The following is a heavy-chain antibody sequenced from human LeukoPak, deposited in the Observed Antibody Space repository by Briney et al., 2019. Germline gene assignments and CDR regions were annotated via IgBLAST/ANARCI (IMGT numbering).Heavy chain of an antibody. CDR2: IIPIFDTT. CDR1: GGTFTSCA. J-gene: IGHJ6*04. V-gene: IGHV1-69*13. CDR3: AKADVTLIRGGGYYYGLDV. D-gene: IGHD3-10*01. Sequence: ASVKVSCKASGGTFTSCAFIWVRQAPGQGLEWMGGIIPIFDTTNYAQKFQGRVTITADDSTSTVYMDLSSLRSEDTAVYYCAKADVTLIRGGGYYYGLDVWGKGTTVTVSS.